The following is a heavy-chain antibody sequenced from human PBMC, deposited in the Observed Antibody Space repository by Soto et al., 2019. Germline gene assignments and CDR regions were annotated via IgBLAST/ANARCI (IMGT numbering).Heavy chain of an antibody. CDR2: ISGSGGST. D-gene: IGHD3-3*01. V-gene: IGHV3-23*01. CDR1: GFTFSSYA. J-gene: IGHJ4*02. CDR3: AKENSPHVLRFLEWLYDY. Sequence: GGSLRLSCAASGFTFSSYAMSWVRQAPGKGLEWVSAISGSGGSTYYADSVKGRFTISRDNSKNTLYLQMNSLRAEDTAVYYCAKENSPHVLRFLEWLYDYWGQGTLVTVPS.